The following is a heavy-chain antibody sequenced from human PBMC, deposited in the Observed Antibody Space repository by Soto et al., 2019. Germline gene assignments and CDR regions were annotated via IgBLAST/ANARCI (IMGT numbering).Heavy chain of an antibody. D-gene: IGHD3-9*01. Sequence: QVQLVESGGGVVQPGRSLRLSCAASGFTFSSYAMHWVRQAPGKGLEWVAVISYDGSNKYYADSVKGRFTISRDNSKNPLYLHMNSLRAEDTAVYYCARDLARYFDWLFSYYGMDVWGQGTTVTVSS. CDR2: ISYDGSNK. J-gene: IGHJ6*02. V-gene: IGHV3-30-3*01. CDR1: GFTFSSYA. CDR3: ARDLARYFDWLFSYYGMDV.